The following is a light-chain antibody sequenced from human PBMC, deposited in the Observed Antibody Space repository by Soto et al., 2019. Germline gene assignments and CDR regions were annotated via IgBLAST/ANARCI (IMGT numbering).Light chain of an antibody. CDR1: SSNVGSYNL. Sequence: QSALTQPASVSGSPGQSITISCTGTSSNVGSYNLVSWYQQHPGEAPKLMIYEANKRPSGVSNRSSGSKAGNTASLTISGLQAEDEADYYCCSYAGSDTMIFGGGTQLTVL. CDR2: EAN. CDR3: CSYAGSDTMI. V-gene: IGLV2-23*01. J-gene: IGLJ2*01.